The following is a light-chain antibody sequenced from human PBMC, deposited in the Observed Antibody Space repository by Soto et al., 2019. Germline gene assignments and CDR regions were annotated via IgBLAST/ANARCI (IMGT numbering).Light chain of an antibody. CDR1: QTISSW. J-gene: IGKJ1*01. V-gene: IGKV1-5*03. CDR2: KAS. CDR3: RHYNSYSEA. Sequence: IQRPQSPSTLSRSVGDRVTITCRASQTISSWLAWYQQKPGKAPKLLIYKASTLKSGVPSRFSGSGSGTEFTLTISSLQPDDFATYYCRHYNSYSEAFGQGTKVDIK.